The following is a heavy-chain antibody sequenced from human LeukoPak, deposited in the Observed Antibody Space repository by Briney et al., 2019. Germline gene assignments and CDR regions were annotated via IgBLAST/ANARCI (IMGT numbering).Heavy chain of an antibody. CDR1: GLTFSSHG. D-gene: IGHD4-17*01. Sequence: GGSLRLSCAASGLTFSSHGFHWVRQAPGKGLEWVSSISGSGSYVFYADSVKGRFTISRDHAKNSLYLQMNSLRVEDTAVYYCARSQFTYDYGDWINFDYWGQGTLVTVSS. V-gene: IGHV3-21*01. CDR2: ISGSGSYV. J-gene: IGHJ4*02. CDR3: ARSQFTYDYGDWINFDY.